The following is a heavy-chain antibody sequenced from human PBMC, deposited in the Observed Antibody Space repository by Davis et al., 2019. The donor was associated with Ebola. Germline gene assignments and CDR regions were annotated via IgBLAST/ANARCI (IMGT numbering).Heavy chain of an antibody. CDR2: TIPIFGTA. D-gene: IGHD4-23*01. J-gene: IGHJ6*03. Sequence: SVKVSCKASGGTFSSYAISWVRQAPGQGLEWMGGTIPIFGTANYAQKFQGRVTITADESTSTAYMELSSLRSEDTDVYYCARGTDGGNSNYYYYMDVWGKGTTVTVSS. CDR1: GGTFSSYA. CDR3: ARGTDGGNSNYYYYMDV. V-gene: IGHV1-69*13.